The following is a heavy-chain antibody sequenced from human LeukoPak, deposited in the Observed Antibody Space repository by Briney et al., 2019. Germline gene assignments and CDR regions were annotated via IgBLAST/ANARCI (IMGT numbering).Heavy chain of an antibody. J-gene: IGHJ3*02. CDR2: IYYSGYT. CDR1: GGSISSSSYY. Sequence: PSETLSLTCTVSGGSISSSSYYWGWIRQPPGKGLEWIGYIYYSGYTNYIPSLKSRVTISLDTSKNQFSLSLSSVTAADTAVYYCARAPSSGYLDDAFDIWGQGTLVTVSS. CDR3: ARAPSSGYLDDAFDI. D-gene: IGHD3-22*01. V-gene: IGHV4-61*05.